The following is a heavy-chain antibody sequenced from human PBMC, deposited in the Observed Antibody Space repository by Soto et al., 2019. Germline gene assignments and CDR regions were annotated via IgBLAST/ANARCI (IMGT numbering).Heavy chain of an antibody. CDR3: ARKHSLDYIRWGLDP. Sequence: ASVEVSCKASGYPFSDNQIHWLRRAPGQGLEWMGRVNPKSDDTNYAQKFQGRVTMTRDTSIDTAYLELTGLTSDDTATYYCARKHSLDYIRWGLDPWGQGTLVTVSS. J-gene: IGHJ5*02. CDR2: VNPKSDDT. V-gene: IGHV1-2*02. D-gene: IGHD4-4*01. CDR1: GYPFSDNQ.